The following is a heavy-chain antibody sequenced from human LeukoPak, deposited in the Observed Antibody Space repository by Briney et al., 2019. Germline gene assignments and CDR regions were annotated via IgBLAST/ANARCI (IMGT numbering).Heavy chain of an antibody. CDR1: GYIFSDFW. CDR3: ARGPGEMATIIDY. D-gene: IGHD5-24*01. V-gene: IGHV5-51*01. CDR2: IYPGDSDT. Sequence: GESQKISCKGSGYIFSDFWIVWVRQMPGKGLEWMGIIYPGDSDTRYSPSFQGQVTISADKSISTAYLQWSSLKASDTAMYYCARGPGEMATIIDYWGQGTLVTVSS. J-gene: IGHJ4*02.